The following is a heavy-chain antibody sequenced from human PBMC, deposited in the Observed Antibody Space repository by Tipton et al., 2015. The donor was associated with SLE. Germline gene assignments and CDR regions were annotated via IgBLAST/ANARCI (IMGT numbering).Heavy chain of an antibody. Sequence: QSGAEVKKPGASVKVSCKASGYTFTNYGISWVRQAPGQGLEWMGWISAYNGDTNYEQKLQGRVTMTTDTSTSTAYMELRSLRSDDTAVYYCARDIPALYWSDGSCYYDYWGQGTLVTVSS. D-gene: IGHD2-15*01. V-gene: IGHV1-18*01. CDR1: GYTFTNYG. CDR3: ARDIPALYWSDGSCYYDY. J-gene: IGHJ4*02. CDR2: ISAYNGDT.